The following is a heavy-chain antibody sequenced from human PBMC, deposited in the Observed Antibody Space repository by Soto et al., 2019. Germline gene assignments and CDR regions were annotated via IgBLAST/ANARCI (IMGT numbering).Heavy chain of an antibody. J-gene: IGHJ4*02. V-gene: IGHV4-34*01. CDR1: GGYISSYY. Sequence: SETLSLTCTVSGGYISSYYWTWIRQPPGTGLEWIGEINHSGSTNYNPSLKSRVTISVDTSKSQFSLKLTSVTAADTAVYYCARDKITGLFDYWGQGTLVTVSS. CDR2: INHSGST. CDR3: ARDKITGLFDY. D-gene: IGHD3-10*01.